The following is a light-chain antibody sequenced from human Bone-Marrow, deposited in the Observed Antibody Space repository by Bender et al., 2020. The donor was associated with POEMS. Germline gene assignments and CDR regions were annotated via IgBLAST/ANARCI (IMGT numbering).Light chain of an antibody. J-gene: IGLJ3*02. Sequence: QSALTQPPSASGSAGESVTISCTGTSNDVGAFTYVSWYQQHPGKAPKLMIYGVSNRPSGVPDRFSGSKSGNTASLTISGLQAEDEADYYCSSYSTTNALVFGGGTKLTVL. CDR2: GVS. CDR3: SSYSTTNALV. CDR1: SNDVGAFTY. V-gene: IGLV2-14*03.